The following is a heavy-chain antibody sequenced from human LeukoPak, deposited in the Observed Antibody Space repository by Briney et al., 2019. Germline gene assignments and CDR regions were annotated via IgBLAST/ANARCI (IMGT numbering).Heavy chain of an antibody. D-gene: IGHD3-22*01. CDR3: AVDSSGYYWYYFDY. CDR2: IKQDGSEK. V-gene: IGHV3-7*01. CDR1: GFTFSSYW. J-gene: IGHJ4*02. Sequence: QPGGSLRLSCAASGFTFSSYWMSWVRQAPGKGLEWVANIKQDGSEKYYVDSVEGRFTISRDNAKNSLHLQMNSLRAEDTAVYYCAVDSSGYYWYYFDYWGQGTLVTVSS.